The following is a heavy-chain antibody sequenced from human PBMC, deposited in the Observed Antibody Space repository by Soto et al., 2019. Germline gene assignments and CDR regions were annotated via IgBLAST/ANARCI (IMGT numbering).Heavy chain of an antibody. CDR1: GFTFSTYA. J-gene: IGHJ4*02. CDR3: AKDRYGDYGGIDY. Sequence: EVQLLESGGGLVQPGGSLRLSCAASGFTFSTYAMIWVRQAPGKGLEWVSVITGSGGSTYYADSVKGRFTISRDTSKNTRFRQMNSLRAEDTAVYYCAKDRYGDYGGIDYWGQGTMFTVSS. CDR2: ITGSGGST. D-gene: IGHD4-17*01. V-gene: IGHV3-23*01.